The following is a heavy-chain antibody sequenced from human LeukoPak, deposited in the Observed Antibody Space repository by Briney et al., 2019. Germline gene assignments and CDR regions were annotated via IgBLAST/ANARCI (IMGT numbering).Heavy chain of an antibody. Sequence: GGSLRLSCAASGFTFSNAWMSWVRQAPGKGLEWVAGISDSGGSTSYADSVKGRFTISRDNPKNTLYLQMNSLRAEDTAVYFCAKRGVVIRVILVGFHKEAYYFDSWGQGALVTVSS. D-gene: IGHD3-22*01. V-gene: IGHV3-23*01. CDR3: AKRGVVIRVILVGFHKEAYYFDS. CDR2: ISDSGGST. J-gene: IGHJ4*02. CDR1: GFTFSNAW.